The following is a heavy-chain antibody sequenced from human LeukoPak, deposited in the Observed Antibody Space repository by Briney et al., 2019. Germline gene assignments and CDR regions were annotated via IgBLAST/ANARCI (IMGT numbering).Heavy chain of an antibody. V-gene: IGHV3-7*01. D-gene: IGHD6-19*01. J-gene: IGHJ4*02. Sequence: PGGSLRLSCAASGFAFSTSWMTWVRQAPGKGLEWVASIKQDGSEKYYVDSVKGRFSISRDNAKNSPHLQMNSLRAEDTAVYYCARDHTVDGLVFDYWGQGILVTVSS. CDR3: ARDHTVDGLVFDY. CDR2: IKQDGSEK. CDR1: GFAFSTSW.